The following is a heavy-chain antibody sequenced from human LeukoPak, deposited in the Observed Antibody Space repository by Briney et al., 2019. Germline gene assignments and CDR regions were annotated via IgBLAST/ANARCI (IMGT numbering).Heavy chain of an antibody. D-gene: IGHD3-22*01. V-gene: IGHV3-23*01. CDR1: GFTFSSDA. CDR3: AKDDNSYYDSSGYLDY. J-gene: IGHJ4*02. CDR2: ISGSGGST. Sequence: GGSLRLSCAASGFTFSSDAMSWVRQAPGKGLEWASAISGSGGSTYYADSVKGRFTISRDNSKNTLYLQMNSLRAADTAVSYCAKDDNSYYDSSGYLDYWGQGTLVTVSS.